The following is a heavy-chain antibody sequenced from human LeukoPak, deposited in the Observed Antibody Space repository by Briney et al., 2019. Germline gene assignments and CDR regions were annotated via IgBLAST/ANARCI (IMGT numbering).Heavy chain of an antibody. CDR3: AREYCTNGVCFESFDY. CDR1: GGSISSYY. V-gene: IGHV4-4*07. Sequence: SETLSLTXTVSGGSISSYYWSWIRQPAGKGLEWIGRIYTSGSTNYNPSLKSRVTMSADTSKNQFSLKLSSVTAADTAVYYCAREYCTNGVCFESFDYWGQGTLVTVSS. D-gene: IGHD2-8*01. J-gene: IGHJ4*02. CDR2: IYTSGST.